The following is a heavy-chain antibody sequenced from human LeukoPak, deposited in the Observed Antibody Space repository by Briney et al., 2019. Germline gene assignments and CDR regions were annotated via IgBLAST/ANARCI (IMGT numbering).Heavy chain of an antibody. CDR1: GGTFISYA. J-gene: IGHJ4*02. D-gene: IGHD1-26*01. CDR2: INPSGGST. CDR3: ARGGLVGATTNQLLLDY. Sequence: GASVKVSCKASGGTFISYAISWVRQAPGQGLEWMGIINPSGGSTSYAQKFQGRVTMTRDTSTSTVYMELSSLRSEDTAVYYCARGGLVGATTNQLLLDYWGQGTLVTVSS. V-gene: IGHV1-46*01.